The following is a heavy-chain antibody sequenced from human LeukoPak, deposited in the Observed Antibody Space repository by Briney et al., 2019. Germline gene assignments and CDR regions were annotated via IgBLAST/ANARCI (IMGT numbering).Heavy chain of an antibody. Sequence: GGSLRLSCAASGFTVSSNYMSWVRQAPGKGLEWVSVIYSGGSTYYANSAKGRFTISRDNSKNTLYLQMNSLRAEDTAVYYCARGQVVVTAGAAFDIWGQGTMVTVSS. CDR2: IYSGGST. CDR1: GFTVSSNY. J-gene: IGHJ3*02. V-gene: IGHV3-53*01. D-gene: IGHD2-21*02. CDR3: ARGQVVVTAGAAFDI.